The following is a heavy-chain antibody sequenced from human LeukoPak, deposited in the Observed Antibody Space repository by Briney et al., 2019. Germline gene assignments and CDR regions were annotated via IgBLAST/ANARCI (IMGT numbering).Heavy chain of an antibody. CDR3: AVLSPQSY. CDR1: GFTFTSYA. Sequence: GRSLRLSCAASGFTFTSYAMHWVRQAPGKGLEWVAVISSDGSNKYYGDSVKGRFTISRDNSKNTLYLRMNSLRAEDTAIYYCAVLSPQSYWGQGTLVTVSS. CDR2: ISSDGSNK. V-gene: IGHV3-30*04. D-gene: IGHD2/OR15-2a*01. J-gene: IGHJ4*02.